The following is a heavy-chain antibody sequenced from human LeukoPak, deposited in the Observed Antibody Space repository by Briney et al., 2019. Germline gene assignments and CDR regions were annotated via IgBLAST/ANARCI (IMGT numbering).Heavy chain of an antibody. Sequence: GGSLRLSCAASGFTFDDYAMHWVRQAPGKGLEWVSGISWNSGSIGYADSVKGRFTISRDNAKNSLYLQMNSLRAEDAALYYCAKERSSSFDYWGQGTLVTVSS. D-gene: IGHD6-6*01. CDR1: GFTFDDYA. CDR2: ISWNSGSI. J-gene: IGHJ4*02. V-gene: IGHV3-9*01. CDR3: AKERSSSFDY.